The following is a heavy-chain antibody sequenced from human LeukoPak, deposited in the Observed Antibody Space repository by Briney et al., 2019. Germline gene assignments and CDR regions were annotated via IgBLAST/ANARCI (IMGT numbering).Heavy chain of an antibody. CDR3: ARPSKSHYYYYDMDV. V-gene: IGHV5-51*01. CDR1: GYTFTYYW. J-gene: IGHJ6*02. CDR2: IYPGDSDT. Sequence: GESLKISCKGSGYTFTYYWIAWVRQMPGKGLEWMGTIYPGDSDTRYSPSFQGQVTISADKSISTAYLHWSSLKASDTAMYYSARPSKSHYYYYDMDVWGQGTTVTVSS.